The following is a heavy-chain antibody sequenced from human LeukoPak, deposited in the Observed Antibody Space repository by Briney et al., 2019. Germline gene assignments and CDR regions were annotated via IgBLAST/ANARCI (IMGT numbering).Heavy chain of an antibody. Sequence: ASVKVSCKASGYTFTSYGISWVRQAPGQGLEWMGWISAYNGNTNYAQKLQGRVTMTTDTSTSTAYMELRSLRSDDTAVYYCARTKGAVAAHNWFDPWGQGTLVTVSS. D-gene: IGHD6-19*01. CDR2: ISAYNGNT. CDR1: GYTFTSYG. J-gene: IGHJ5*02. CDR3: ARTKGAVAAHNWFDP. V-gene: IGHV1-18*01.